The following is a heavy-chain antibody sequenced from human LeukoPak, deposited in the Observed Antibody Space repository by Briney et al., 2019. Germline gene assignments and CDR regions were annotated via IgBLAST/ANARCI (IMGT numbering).Heavy chain of an antibody. CDR1: GGSISSYY. Sequence: SETLSLTCTVSGGSISSYYWSWIRQPPGKGLEWIGYIYYSGSTNYNPSLKSRVTISVDTSKNQFSLNLSSVTAADAAVYYCARVKSAYYGDYWGQGTLVTVSS. V-gene: IGHV4-59*12. J-gene: IGHJ4*02. CDR3: ARVKSAYYGDY. CDR2: IYYSGST. D-gene: IGHD3-22*01.